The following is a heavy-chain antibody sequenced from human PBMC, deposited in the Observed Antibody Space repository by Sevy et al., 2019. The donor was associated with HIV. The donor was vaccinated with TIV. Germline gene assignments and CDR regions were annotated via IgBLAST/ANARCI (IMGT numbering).Heavy chain of an antibody. CDR3: ARDSDGSGHYYADFFDY. Sequence: ASVKVSCKASGYTFTTYPIGWVRQAPVQGLEWMGWISTYSGETRDAQKFQGRATMTTDTSTSTAYLDLRSLRYDDTALYYCARDSDGSGHYYADFFDYWGQGTLVTVSS. J-gene: IGHJ4*02. V-gene: IGHV1-18*01. D-gene: IGHD3-22*01. CDR2: ISTYSGET. CDR1: GYTFTTYP.